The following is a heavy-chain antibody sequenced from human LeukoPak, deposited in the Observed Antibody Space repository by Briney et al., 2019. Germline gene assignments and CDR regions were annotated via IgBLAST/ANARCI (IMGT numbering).Heavy chain of an antibody. V-gene: IGHV3-33*01. J-gene: IGHJ4*02. Sequence: GGSLRLSCAASGFTFSSYGMHWVRQAPGKGLEWVAVIWYDGSNKYYADSVKGRFTISRDNSKNTLYLQMNSLRAEDTAVYYCARETYSQPYYFDYWGQGTLVTVSS. CDR1: GFTFSSYG. D-gene: IGHD4-11*01. CDR3: ARETYSQPYYFDY. CDR2: IWYDGSNK.